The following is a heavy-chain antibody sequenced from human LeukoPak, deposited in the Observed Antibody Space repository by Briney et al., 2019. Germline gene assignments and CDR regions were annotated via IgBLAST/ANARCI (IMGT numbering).Heavy chain of an antibody. CDR3: ARVAVAGPTGWFDS. Sequence: PGGSLRLSCAASGLALNAYSLTWVRQAPGKGLEWVSSISSTSAYIHYAESVKGRFSISRNNVDNVVYLQMNSLRVEDTAVYFCARVAVAGPTGWFDSWGQGTLVTVSS. D-gene: IGHD6-19*01. CDR1: GLALNAYS. V-gene: IGHV3-21*01. CDR2: ISSTSAYI. J-gene: IGHJ5*01.